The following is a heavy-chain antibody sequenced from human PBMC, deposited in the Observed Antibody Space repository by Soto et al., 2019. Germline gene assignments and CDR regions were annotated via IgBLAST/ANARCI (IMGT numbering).Heavy chain of an antibody. V-gene: IGHV4-34*01. D-gene: IGHD2-21*02. CDR3: ARQSDAPSY. Sequence: SETLSLTCAVYGGSFSGYYWSWIRQPPGKGLEWIGEINHSGSTNYNPSLKSRVTISVDTSKNQFSLKLSSVTAADTAVYYCARQSDAPSYWGQGTLVTVSS. CDR2: INHSGST. J-gene: IGHJ4*02. CDR1: GGSFSGYY.